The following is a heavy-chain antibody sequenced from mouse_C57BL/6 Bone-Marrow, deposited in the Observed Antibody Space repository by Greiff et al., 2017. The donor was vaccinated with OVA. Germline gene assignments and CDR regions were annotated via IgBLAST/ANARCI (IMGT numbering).Heavy chain of an antibody. CDR3: TLYYGSSYGYFDY. D-gene: IGHD1-1*01. Sequence: VQLKQSGAELVRPGASVKLSCTASGFNIKDDYMHWVKQRPEQGLEWIGWIDPENGDTEYAPKFQGKATITADTSSNTAYLQLSSLTSEDTAVYYCTLYYGSSYGYFDYWGQGTTLTVSS. J-gene: IGHJ2*01. V-gene: IGHV14-4*01. CDR2: IDPENGDT. CDR1: GFNIKDDY.